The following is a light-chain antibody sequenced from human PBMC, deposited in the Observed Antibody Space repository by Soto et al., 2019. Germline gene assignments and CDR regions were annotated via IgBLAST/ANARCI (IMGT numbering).Light chain of an antibody. CDR3: HQYNDWPPGGT. CDR2: GAS. Sequence: IVMTQSPATLSVSPGDRASLSCRASDTVSRNVAWYQQKPGQAPRLLIYGASTRATGIPGRFSGSGSGTDFTLTISGLQSEDFALYYCHQYNDWPPGGTFGQGTKVEI. CDR1: DTVSRN. J-gene: IGKJ1*01. V-gene: IGKV3-15*01.